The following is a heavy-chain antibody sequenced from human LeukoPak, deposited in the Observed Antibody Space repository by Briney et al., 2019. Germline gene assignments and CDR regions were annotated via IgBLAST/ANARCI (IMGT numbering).Heavy chain of an antibody. V-gene: IGHV4-39*07. J-gene: IGHJ4*02. CDR2: IYHSGST. D-gene: IGHD2-2*01. CDR3: ARDYGGSGVVPAVN. CDR1: GGSISSSSYY. Sequence: SETLSLTCTVSGGSISSSSYYWGWIRQPPGKGLEWIGSIYHSGSTYYNPSLKSRVTISVDTSKNQFSLKLSSVTAADTAVYYCARDYGGSGVVPAVNWGQGTLVTVSS.